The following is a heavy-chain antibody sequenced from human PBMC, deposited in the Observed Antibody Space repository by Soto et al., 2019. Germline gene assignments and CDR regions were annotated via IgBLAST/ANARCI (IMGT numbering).Heavy chain of an antibody. Sequence: QVQLQESGPGLVKPSQTLSLTCTVSGGSISSGGYYWSWIRQHPGKGLEWIGYIYYSGSTYYNPSRESRVTISVDTSKNPFALNLSSVTAADTAVYYCARVRYYGSGTNWFDPWGQGTLVTVSS. CDR1: GGSISSGGYY. D-gene: IGHD3-10*01. V-gene: IGHV4-31*03. CDR2: IYYSGST. CDR3: ARVRYYGSGTNWFDP. J-gene: IGHJ5*02.